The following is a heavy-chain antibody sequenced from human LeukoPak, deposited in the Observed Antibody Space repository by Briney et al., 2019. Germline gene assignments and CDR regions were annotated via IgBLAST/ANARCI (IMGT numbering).Heavy chain of an antibody. CDR1: GGSISSYY. CDR2: IYYSGST. J-gene: IGHJ3*02. V-gene: IGHV4-59*12. CDR3: ARIKGHTYYYDSSGYYRPDAFDI. Sequence: SETLSLTCTVSGGSISSYYWSWIRQPPGKGLEWIGYIYYSGSTNYNPSLKSRVTISVDTSKNQFSLKLSSVTAADTAVYYCARIKGHTYYYDSSGYYRPDAFDIWGQGTMVTVSS. D-gene: IGHD3-22*01.